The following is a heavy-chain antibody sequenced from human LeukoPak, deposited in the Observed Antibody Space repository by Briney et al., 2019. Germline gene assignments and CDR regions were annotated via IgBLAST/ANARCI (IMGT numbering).Heavy chain of an antibody. D-gene: IGHD3-9*01. Sequence: GGSLRLSCAASGFTFSSYAMSWVRQAPGKGLEWVSAISGSGGSTYYADSVKGRFTISRDNSKNTLYLQMNSLRAEDTAVYYCAKVTRLRYFDWLAPLDYWGQGTLVTVPS. CDR3: AKVTRLRYFDWLAPLDY. V-gene: IGHV3-23*01. CDR1: GFTFSSYA. J-gene: IGHJ4*02. CDR2: ISGSGGST.